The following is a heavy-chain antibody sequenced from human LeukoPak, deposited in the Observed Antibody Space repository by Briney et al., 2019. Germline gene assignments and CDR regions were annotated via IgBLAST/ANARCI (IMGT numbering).Heavy chain of an antibody. J-gene: IGHJ4*02. CDR1: GFTFNSSA. Sequence: GGSLRLSCAASGFTFNSSAMTWVRQAPGKGLEWVSAISGSGAGTYYADSVKGRFTISRDNSKNTVYLQMNSLRAEDTAVYYCAKDVGSFYDGRGYLRTMRFDSWGQGTLVTVSS. D-gene: IGHD3-22*01. V-gene: IGHV3-23*01. CDR2: ISGSGAGT. CDR3: AKDVGSFYDGRGYLRTMRFDS.